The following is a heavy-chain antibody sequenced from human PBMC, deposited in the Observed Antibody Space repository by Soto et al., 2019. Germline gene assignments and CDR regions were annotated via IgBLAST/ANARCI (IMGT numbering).Heavy chain of an antibody. J-gene: IGHJ5*02. CDR3: ARSGYCSGGRCYWDNWFDP. V-gene: IGHV3-21*04. CDR2: ISSSSDYI. D-gene: IGHD2-15*01. Sequence: PGGSLRLSCAASGFIFSRYTMNWVRQAPGKGLEGVSSISSSSDYIYYADSVKGRFTTSRDNAKTSLYLQMNSLRAADTAVYYCARSGYCSGGRCYWDNWFDPWGQGTLVTVSS. CDR1: GFIFSRYT.